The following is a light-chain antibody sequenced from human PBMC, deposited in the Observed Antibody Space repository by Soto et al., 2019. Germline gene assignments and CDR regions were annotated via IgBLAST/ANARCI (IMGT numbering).Light chain of an antibody. CDR3: QQYDNVLFTST. Sequence: DIQMTQSPSSLSASVGDRVTITCQASQDINKYLNWYQQKPGKAPKVLIYDASNSETGVPSRFSGSGSGTDFTFTISSLQPEDFATYYCQQYDNVLFTSTFGQGTKVEIK. CDR1: QDINKY. J-gene: IGKJ2*01. CDR2: DAS. V-gene: IGKV1-33*01.